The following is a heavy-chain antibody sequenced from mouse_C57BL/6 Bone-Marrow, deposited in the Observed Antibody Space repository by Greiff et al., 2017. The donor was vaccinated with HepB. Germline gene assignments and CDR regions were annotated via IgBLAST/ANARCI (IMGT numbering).Heavy chain of an antibody. J-gene: IGHJ3*01. CDR3: ARGGFY. CDR1: GYSITSGYY. CDR2: ISYDGSN. D-gene: IGHD3-1*01. V-gene: IGHV3-6*01. Sequence: EVKLVESGPGLVKPSQSLSLTCSVTGYSITSGYYWNWIRQFPGNKLEWMGYISYDGSNNYNPSLKNRISITRDTSKNQFFLKLNSVTTEDTATYYCARGGFYWGQGTLVTVSA.